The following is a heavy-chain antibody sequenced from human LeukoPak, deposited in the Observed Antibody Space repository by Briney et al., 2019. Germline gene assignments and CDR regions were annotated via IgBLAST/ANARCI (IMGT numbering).Heavy chain of an antibody. CDR3: ARELPFDY. CDR1: GSPLVRTG. CDR2: NSDGTTT. Sequence: GGSLDSPVPALGSPLVRTGWTGSAQLPGRGRCGSHVNSDGTTTTYADSVKGRFTISRDNAKNTLYLQMNTLRAEDTAVYYCARELPFDYWGQGTLVTVSS. J-gene: IGHJ4*02. V-gene: IGHV3-74*01.